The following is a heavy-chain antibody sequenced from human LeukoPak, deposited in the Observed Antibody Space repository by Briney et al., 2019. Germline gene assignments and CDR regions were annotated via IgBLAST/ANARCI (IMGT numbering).Heavy chain of an antibody. CDR3: ARRSGSYFIVDY. D-gene: IGHD3-10*01. CDR1: GGSVSNSAYF. V-gene: IGHV4-39*01. Sequence: SETLSLTCTVPGGSVSNSAYFWGWIRQPPGKGLEWIGTIYHSGSTYYNPSLKSRVTISVDTSKNQFSLKLSSVTAADTAVFYCARRSGSYFIVDYWGQGTLVTVSS. J-gene: IGHJ4*02. CDR2: IYHSGST.